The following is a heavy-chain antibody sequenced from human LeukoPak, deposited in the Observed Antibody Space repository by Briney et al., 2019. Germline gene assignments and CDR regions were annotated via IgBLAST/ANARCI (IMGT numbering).Heavy chain of an antibody. V-gene: IGHV4-34*01. CDR1: GFTFSSYS. CDR3: ARNDYYFEY. D-gene: IGHD5-12*01. CDR2: INHSGGT. J-gene: IGHJ4*02. Sequence: SGGSLRPSCAASGFTFSSYSMNWVRQSPGKGLEWIGEINHSGGTNYNPSLKSRVRISVDTSRNQFSLKLTSVTAADTAIYYCARNDYYFEYWGQGTLVTVSS.